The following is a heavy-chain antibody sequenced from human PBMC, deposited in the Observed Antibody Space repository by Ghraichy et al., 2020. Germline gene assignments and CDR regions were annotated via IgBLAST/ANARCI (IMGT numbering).Heavy chain of an antibody. D-gene: IGHD3-16*01. Sequence: SETLSLTCTVSGASVTSGSYFWNWIRQPPGKGLEWIGSIYYSGTTSYNPSLKSRVTISVDTSRNRFSLRLTSVTAADRAVYFCARERAGGYHFDYWGQGTPISVSS. J-gene: IGHJ4*02. CDR2: IYYSGTT. CDR3: ARERAGGYHFDY. CDR1: GASVTSGSYF. V-gene: IGHV4-61*01.